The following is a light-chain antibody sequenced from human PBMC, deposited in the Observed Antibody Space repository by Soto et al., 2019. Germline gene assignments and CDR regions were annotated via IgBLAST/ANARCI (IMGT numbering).Light chain of an antibody. CDR3: QQYGSSGT. Sequence: ESVLTQYPGTPSLSPGGRATLSCRASQSVSNNYLAWYQQKPGQSPRLLIYGASNRATGIPDRFSGSGSGTDFTLTISRLEPEDFAVYYCQQYGSSGTFGQGTKVDI. J-gene: IGKJ1*01. CDR1: QSVSNNY. CDR2: GAS. V-gene: IGKV3-20*01.